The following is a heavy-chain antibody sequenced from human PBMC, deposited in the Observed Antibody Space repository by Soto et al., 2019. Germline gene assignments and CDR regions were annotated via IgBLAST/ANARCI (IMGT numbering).Heavy chain of an antibody. V-gene: IGHV2-5*01. CDR1: GFSLSTDGVG. D-gene: IGHD6-6*01. Sequence: QITLKESGPTLVRPTQTLTLTCSFYGFSLSTDGVGVGWIRQPPGGALEWLALIYANGDEHYNPSLQNRLTITKETSRCQVILTMANVDPVDTAPYFCVRDSSARPVCFDFWGQGILVTVSS. CDR3: VRDSSARPVCFDF. J-gene: IGHJ4*02. CDR2: IYANGDE.